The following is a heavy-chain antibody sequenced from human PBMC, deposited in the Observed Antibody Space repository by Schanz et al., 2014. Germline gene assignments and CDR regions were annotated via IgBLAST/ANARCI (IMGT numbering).Heavy chain of an antibody. J-gene: IGHJ4*02. CDR1: GLIFSNYV. Sequence: EVQLVESGGGLVQPGGSLRLSCAASGLIFSNYVMSWVRQAPGKGLLWVSSISGTGGDDTYYADSVKGRFTISRDNSKNTLFLQMNSLRVEDSAIYYCAKDAENTAMITDYFDYWGQGTLVTVSS. V-gene: IGHV3-23*04. D-gene: IGHD5-18*01. CDR3: AKDAENTAMITDYFDY. CDR2: ISGTGGDDT.